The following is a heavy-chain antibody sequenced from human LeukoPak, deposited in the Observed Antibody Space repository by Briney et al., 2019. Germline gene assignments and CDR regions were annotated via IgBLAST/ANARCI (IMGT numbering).Heavy chain of an antibody. CDR1: GFSFTNAW. J-gene: IGHJ6*02. Sequence: PGGSLRLSCADSGFSFTNAWMSWVRQAPGKGLEWVSAIGTAGDTYYPGSVKGRFTISRENAKNSLYLQMNSLRAGDTAVYYSARGYLAYYGMDVWGQGTTVTVSS. V-gene: IGHV3-13*01. D-gene: IGHD5-18*01. CDR3: ARGYLAYYGMDV. CDR2: IGTAGDT.